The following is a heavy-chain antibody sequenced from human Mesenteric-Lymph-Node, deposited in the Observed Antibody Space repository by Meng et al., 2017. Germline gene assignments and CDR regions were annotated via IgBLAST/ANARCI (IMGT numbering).Heavy chain of an antibody. J-gene: IGHJ4*02. D-gene: IGHD5-24*01. V-gene: IGHV4-4*02. CDR1: GGSISSSYW. Sequence: QLQESGPGLVKPWGTLSLTCVFSGGSISSSYWWTWVRQSPGKGLEWIGEMYHSGTTNYNPSLKSRVTISMGKSNNQLSLKLNSVTAADTAVYYCATQESRDGHNPYWGQGTLVTVSS. CDR3: ATQESRDGHNPY. CDR2: MYHSGTT.